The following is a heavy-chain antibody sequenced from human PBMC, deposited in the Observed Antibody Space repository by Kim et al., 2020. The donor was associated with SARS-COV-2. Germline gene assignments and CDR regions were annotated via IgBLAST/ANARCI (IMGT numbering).Heavy chain of an antibody. CDR2: IDPSDSYT. V-gene: IGHV5-10-1*01. J-gene: IGHJ5*02. Sequence: GESLKISCKGSGYSFTSYWISWVRQMPGKGLEWMGRIDPSDSYTNYSPSFQGHVTISADKSISTAYLQWSSLKASDTAMYYCARHRFAAAGIVGWFDPWGQGTLVTVSS. D-gene: IGHD6-13*01. CDR1: GYSFTSYW. CDR3: ARHRFAAAGIVGWFDP.